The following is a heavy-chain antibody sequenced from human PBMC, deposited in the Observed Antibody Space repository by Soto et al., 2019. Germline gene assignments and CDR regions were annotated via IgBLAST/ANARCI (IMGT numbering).Heavy chain of an antibody. CDR2: INPNSGGT. CDR1: GYTCTGYY. J-gene: IGHJ4*02. Sequence: GASVKVSCKASGYTCTGYYMHWVRQAPGQGLEWMGWINPNSGGTNYAQKFQGRVTMTRDTSISTAYMELSRLRSDDTDVYYCARARYDYVWGSYSWGAFFDYWGQGTLVAVSS. D-gene: IGHD3-16*02. V-gene: IGHV1-2*02. CDR3: ARARYDYVWGSYSWGAFFDY.